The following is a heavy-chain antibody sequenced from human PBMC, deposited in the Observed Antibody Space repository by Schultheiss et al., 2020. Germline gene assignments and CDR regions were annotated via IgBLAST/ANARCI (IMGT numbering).Heavy chain of an antibody. D-gene: IGHD6-13*01. J-gene: IGHJ4*02. CDR2: IYTSGST. CDR1: GGSISSYY. CDR3: ARVGRIAAAWGFEQNYFDY. V-gene: IGHV4-4*07. Sequence: SETLSLTCSVSGGSISSYYWNWIRQPAGKGLEWIGRIYTSGSTNYNPSLKSRVTMSVDTSKNQFSLKLSSVTAADTAVYYCARVGRIAAAWGFEQNYFDYWGQGTLVTVSS.